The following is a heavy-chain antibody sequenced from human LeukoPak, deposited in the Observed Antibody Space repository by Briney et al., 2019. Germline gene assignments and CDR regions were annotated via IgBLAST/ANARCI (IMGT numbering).Heavy chain of an antibody. D-gene: IGHD5-18*01. Sequence: GRSLRLSCAASGFTFSSYAMHWVRQAPGKGLEWVAVISYDGSNKYYADSVKGRFTISRDNSKNTLYLQMNSLRAEDTAVYYCARPQGGNVDTAFDYWGQGTLVTVSS. CDR3: ARPQGGNVDTAFDY. J-gene: IGHJ4*02. CDR2: ISYDGSNK. V-gene: IGHV3-30-3*01. CDR1: GFTFSSYA.